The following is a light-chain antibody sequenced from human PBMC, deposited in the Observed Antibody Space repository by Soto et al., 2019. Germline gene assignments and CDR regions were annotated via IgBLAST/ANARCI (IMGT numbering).Light chain of an antibody. CDR3: QQSYNYPRS. CDR1: QSISNV. J-gene: IGKJ1*01. Sequence: DRITLTCLASQSISNVLDWYQQQPGQAPKLLISSASNVQSGVPSRFSGRGSGTEFTLTISGLQPEDSASYGCQQSYNYPRSSGQGTTV. CDR2: SAS. V-gene: IGKV1-39*01.